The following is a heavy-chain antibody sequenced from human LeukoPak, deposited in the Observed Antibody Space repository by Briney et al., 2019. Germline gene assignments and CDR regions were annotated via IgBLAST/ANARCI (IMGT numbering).Heavy chain of an antibody. CDR1: GFTFSSYE. Sequence: GGSLRLSCAVSGFTFSSYEMNWVRQAPGKGLEGVSYISSSGRTIYNADSVKGRFTISRDNAKNSLYLQMNSLRDEDTALYYCATMVRGVNYFDCWGQGTLVTVSS. J-gene: IGHJ4*02. D-gene: IGHD3-10*01. CDR2: ISSSGRTI. CDR3: ATMVRGVNYFDC. V-gene: IGHV3-48*03.